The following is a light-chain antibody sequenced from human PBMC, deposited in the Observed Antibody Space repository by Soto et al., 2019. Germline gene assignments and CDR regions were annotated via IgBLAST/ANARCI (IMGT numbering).Light chain of an antibody. CDR1: QTINTW. V-gene: IGKV1-5*03. CDR3: QQYDTYSGT. CDR2: RAS. Sequence: DIQMTQSPSTLSASVGDRVTITCRASQTINTWLAWYQQKPGKAPKLLIYRASNLVSGVPSRFSGSGSGTEFTLTISSLHPDDFSIYYCQQYDTYSGTFGPGTKVDI. J-gene: IGKJ3*01.